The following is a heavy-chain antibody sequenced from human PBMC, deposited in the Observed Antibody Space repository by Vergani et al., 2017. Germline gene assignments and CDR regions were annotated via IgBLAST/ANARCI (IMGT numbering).Heavy chain of an antibody. CDR3: YTDYHDY. D-gene: IGHD2-2*02. V-gene: IGHV3-15*01. J-gene: IGHJ4*02. CDR2: IRSKNDGGTA. CDR1: GFIFDNAW. Sequence: EVQLVESGGGLVKPGGSLRLSCEASGFIFDNAWINWVRQAPGKGLEWIGRIRSKNDGGTADYAAPLKGRFTISRDDSKDSAFLLVNNLKTEDTAVYFCYTDYHDYWGQGTLVTVSS.